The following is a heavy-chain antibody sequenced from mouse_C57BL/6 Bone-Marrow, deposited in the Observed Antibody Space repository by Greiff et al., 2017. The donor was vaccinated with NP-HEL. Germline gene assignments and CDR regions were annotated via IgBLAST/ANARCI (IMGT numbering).Heavy chain of an antibody. CDR3: ARSGYGSSPHYFDY. J-gene: IGHJ2*01. CDR2: IYPRSGNT. CDR1: GYTFTSYG. V-gene: IGHV1-81*01. D-gene: IGHD1-1*01. Sequence: VKLMESGAELARPGASVKLSCKASGYTFTSYGISWVKQRTGQGLEWIGEIYPRSGNTYYNEKFKGKATLTTDKSASSAYMGLRSLTSEDSAVYFCARSGYGSSPHYFDYWGQGTTLTVSS.